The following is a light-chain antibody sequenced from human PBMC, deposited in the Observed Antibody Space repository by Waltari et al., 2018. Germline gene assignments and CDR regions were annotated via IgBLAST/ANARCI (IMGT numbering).Light chain of an antibody. CDR1: NSAIGTYDL. CDR3: CSFTDTSIWV. J-gene: IGLJ3*02. CDR2: EVT. V-gene: IGLV2-23*02. Sequence: QSALTQPASVSGSPGQSITIPCTGTNSAIGTYDLVSWYQQPPGKAPKPLIYEVTQRPSGVSNHFSGSKSGNTASLTISGLQPEDEANYYCCSFTDTSIWVFGGGTKLTVL.